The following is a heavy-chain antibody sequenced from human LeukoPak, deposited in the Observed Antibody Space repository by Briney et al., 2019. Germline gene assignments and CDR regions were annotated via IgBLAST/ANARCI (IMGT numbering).Heavy chain of an antibody. CDR1: GFTFRTYG. CDR2: IKQDGSEK. V-gene: IGHV3-7*03. Sequence: GGSLRLSCAASGFTFRTYGMHWVRQAPGKGLEWVANIKQDGSEKYYVDSVKGRFTISRDNAKNSLYLQMNSLRAEDTAVYYCASGSGSYPLDYWGQGTLVTVSS. CDR3: ASGSGSYPLDY. D-gene: IGHD3-10*01. J-gene: IGHJ4*02.